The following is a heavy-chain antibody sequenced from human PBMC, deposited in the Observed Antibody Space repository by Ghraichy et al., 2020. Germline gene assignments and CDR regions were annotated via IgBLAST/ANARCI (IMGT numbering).Heavy chain of an antibody. CDR3: ARGEDRAKTGY. V-gene: IGHV4-34*01. CDR2: VSQTEGT. CDR1: GGSFTARC. Sequence: SETLSLTCAVYGGSFTARCWSWIRQPPGKGLEWIGEVSQTEGTNYNPSLKTRVTMSLDTSKNQFSLKLDSVTAADTAIYYCARGEDRAKTGYWGQGTLVTASS. J-gene: IGHJ4*02. D-gene: IGHD5-18*01.